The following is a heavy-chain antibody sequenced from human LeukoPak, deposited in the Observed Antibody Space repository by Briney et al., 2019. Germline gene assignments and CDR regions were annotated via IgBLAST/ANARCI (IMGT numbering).Heavy chain of an antibody. D-gene: IGHD5-18*01. Sequence: KPSETLSLTCAVYGGSFSGYYWSWIRQPPGKGLEWIGEINHSGSTNYNPSLKSRVTISVDTSKNQFSLKLSSVTAADTAAYYCASRGYSYGRGPFDYWGQGTLVTVSS. CDR1: GGSFSGYY. CDR3: ASRGYSYGRGPFDY. V-gene: IGHV4-34*01. J-gene: IGHJ4*02. CDR2: INHSGST.